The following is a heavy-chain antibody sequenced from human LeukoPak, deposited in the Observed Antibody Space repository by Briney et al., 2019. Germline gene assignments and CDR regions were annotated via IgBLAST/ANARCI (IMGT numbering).Heavy chain of an antibody. CDR1: GFTFSTYN. CDR3: ARVGQSSGWYSDY. V-gene: IGHV3-21*01. D-gene: IGHD6-19*01. Sequence: GGSLRLSCAASGFTFSTYNMNWVRQAPGKGLEWVSSISSSSSYIYYTDSVKGRFTVSRDNAKNSLYLQMNSLTAEDTAVYYCARVGQSSGWYSDYWGQGTLVTVSS. J-gene: IGHJ4*02. CDR2: ISSSSSYI.